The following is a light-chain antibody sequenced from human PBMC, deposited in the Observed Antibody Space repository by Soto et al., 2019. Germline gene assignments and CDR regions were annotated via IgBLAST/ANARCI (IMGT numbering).Light chain of an antibody. CDR1: QSVGRNY. V-gene: IGKV3-20*01. CDR2: GAS. J-gene: IGKJ5*01. CDR3: QQYAEAPIT. Sequence: EIVLTQSPGTLSLSPGEGATLSCRASQSVGRNYLAWFQQKPGQPPRLLISGASSRAAGIPDQFSGSGSGTDCTLTISRLEPEDFAAYFCQQYAEAPITFGQGTRLEIK.